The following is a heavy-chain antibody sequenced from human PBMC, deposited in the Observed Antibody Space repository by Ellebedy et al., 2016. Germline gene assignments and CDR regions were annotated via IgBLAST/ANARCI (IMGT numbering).Heavy chain of an antibody. CDR1: GYTFTSYG. J-gene: IGHJ4*02. Sequence: SVKVSCXASGYTFTSYGISWVRQAPGQGLEWMGGIIPIFGTANYAQKFQGRVTITADESTSTAYMELSSLRSEDTAVYYCARGSAQQLQPVVYWGQGTPVTVSS. CDR3: ARGSAQQLQPVVY. D-gene: IGHD6-13*01. CDR2: IIPIFGTA. V-gene: IGHV1-69*13.